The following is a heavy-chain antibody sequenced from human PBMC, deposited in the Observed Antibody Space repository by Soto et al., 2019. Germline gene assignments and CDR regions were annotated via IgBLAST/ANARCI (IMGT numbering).Heavy chain of an antibody. J-gene: IGHJ3*02. CDR1: GFTFDDYA. CDR2: ISWNSGSI. V-gene: IGHV3-9*01. D-gene: IGHD3-22*01. Sequence: PGGSLRLSCAASGFTFDDYAMHWVRQAPGKGLEWVSGISWNSGSIGYADSVKGRFTISRDNAKNSLYLQMNSLRAEDTALYYCAKDIRATNYYDSSGYYSPAEGAFYIWGQGTMVTVSS. CDR3: AKDIRATNYYDSSGYYSPAEGAFYI.